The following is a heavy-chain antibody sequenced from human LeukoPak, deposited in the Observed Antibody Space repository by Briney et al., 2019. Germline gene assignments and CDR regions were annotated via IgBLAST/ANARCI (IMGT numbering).Heavy chain of an antibody. Sequence: PSETLSLTCAVYGGSFSGYYWSWVRQPPGKGLEWIGEINHSGSTNYNPSLKSRVTISVDTSKNQFSLKLSSVTAADTAVYYCARGLIGYYFDYWGQGTLDTVSS. V-gene: IGHV4-34*01. CDR1: GGSFSGYY. J-gene: IGHJ4*02. D-gene: IGHD3-16*02. CDR3: ARGLIGYYFDY. CDR2: INHSGST.